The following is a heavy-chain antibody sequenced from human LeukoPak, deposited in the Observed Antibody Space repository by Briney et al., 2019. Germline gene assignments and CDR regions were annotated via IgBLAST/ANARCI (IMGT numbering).Heavy chain of an antibody. Sequence: GASVKVSCKASGYTFTGYYMHWVRQAPGQGLEWMGWINPNSGGTNYAQKFQGRVTMTRDTSISTAYMELSRLRSDDTAVYYCARDRRIFRYAFDIWGQGTMVTVSS. CDR1: GYTFTGYY. CDR2: INPNSGGT. CDR3: ARDRRIFRYAFDI. V-gene: IGHV1-2*02. J-gene: IGHJ3*02.